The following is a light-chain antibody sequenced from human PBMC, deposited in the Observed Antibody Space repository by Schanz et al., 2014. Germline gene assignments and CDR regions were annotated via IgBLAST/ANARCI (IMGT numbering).Light chain of an antibody. CDR3: HSYDSFLSAVV. V-gene: IGLV1-40*01. Sequence: QSVLTQPPSVSGAPGQRVTISCTGSSSNIGAGYDVHWYQQLPGTAPKLLIYGNSNRPSGVPDRFSGSKSGTSASLAITGLQAEDEGDYYCHSYDSFLSAVVFGGGTKLTVL. CDR2: GNS. CDR1: SSNIGAGYD. J-gene: IGLJ2*01.